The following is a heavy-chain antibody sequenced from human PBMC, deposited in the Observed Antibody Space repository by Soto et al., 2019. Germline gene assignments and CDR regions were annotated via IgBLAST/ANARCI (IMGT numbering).Heavy chain of an antibody. V-gene: IGHV4-39*01. CDR3: ARHQFLGYCSGGSCYSDWFDP. D-gene: IGHD2-15*01. J-gene: IGHJ5*02. CDR1: SDTMYSYVFY. CDR2: IYYSGST. Sequence: LASTVCSDTMYSYVFYGAWNRQPPGKGREEIGSIYYSGSTYYNPSLKSRVTISVDTSKNQFSLKLSSVTAADTAVYYCARHQFLGYCSGGSCYSDWFDPWGQGNLVTVSS.